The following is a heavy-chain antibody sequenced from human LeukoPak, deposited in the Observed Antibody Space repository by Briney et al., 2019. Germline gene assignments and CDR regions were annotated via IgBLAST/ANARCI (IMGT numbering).Heavy chain of an antibody. CDR1: GFTFSSYA. V-gene: IGHV3-30-3*01. J-gene: IGHJ4*02. D-gene: IGHD3-22*01. Sequence: GRSLRLSCAASGFTFSSYAMHWVRQAPGKGLEWVAVISYDGSNKYYADSVKGRFTISRDNSKSTLYLQMNSLRAEDTAVYYCARDGDSSGYSLFDYWGQGTLVTVSS. CDR3: ARDGDSSGYSLFDY. CDR2: ISYDGSNK.